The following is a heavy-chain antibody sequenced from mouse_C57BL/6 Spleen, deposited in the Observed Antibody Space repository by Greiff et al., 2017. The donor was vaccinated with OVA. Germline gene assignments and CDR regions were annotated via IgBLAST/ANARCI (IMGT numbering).Heavy chain of an antibody. D-gene: IGHD4-1*01. CDR3: ARSPANWDAYCAMDY. J-gene: IGHJ4*01. V-gene: IGHV7-3*01. Sequence: EVKLVESGGGLVQPGGSLSLSCAASGFTFTDYYMSWVRQPPGKALEWLGFIRNKANGYTTEYSASVKGRFTISRDNSQSILYLQMNALRAEDSATYYCARSPANWDAYCAMDYWGQGTSVTVSS. CDR1: GFTFTDYY. CDR2: IRNKANGYTT.